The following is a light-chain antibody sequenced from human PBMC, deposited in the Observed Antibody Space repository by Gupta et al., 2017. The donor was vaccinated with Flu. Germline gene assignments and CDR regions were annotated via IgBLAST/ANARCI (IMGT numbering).Light chain of an antibody. V-gene: IGLV6-57*01. J-gene: IGLJ2*01. CDR1: SDSIANNY. CDR3: QSYEV. CDR2: EDN. Sequence: SPGKTVTISCTRSSDSIANNYVHWYQQRPGTSPINLIYEDNQRPSGVPDRFSGSTDSSSNSASLTIAGLKYEDEADYYCQSYEVFGGGTKLTVL.